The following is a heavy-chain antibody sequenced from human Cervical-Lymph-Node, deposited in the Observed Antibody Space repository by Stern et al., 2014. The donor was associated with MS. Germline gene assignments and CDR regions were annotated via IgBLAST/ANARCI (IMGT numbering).Heavy chain of an antibody. CDR1: GYTFTSYW. J-gene: IGHJ4*02. V-gene: IGHV5-51*01. Sequence: EVQLVESGPEVKRPGESLKISCQASGYTFTSYWIGWVRQMPGKGLEWIAILFPGGSDIRYSPSFQGQVTISAEKSSSSAYLQWKNLKASDTAIYYCARQRYFDYWGQGTLVTVSS. CDR2: LFPGGSDI. CDR3: ARQRYFDY.